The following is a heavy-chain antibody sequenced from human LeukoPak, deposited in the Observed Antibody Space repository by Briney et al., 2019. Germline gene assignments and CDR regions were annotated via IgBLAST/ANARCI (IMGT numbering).Heavy chain of an antibody. Sequence: GSSVKVSCKASGGTFSSYAISWVRQAPGQGLEWMGGIIPIFGTANYAQKFQGRVTITTDESTSTAYVELSSLRSEDTAVYYCARVKDQTSANDFDIWGQGTMVTVSS. CDR1: GGTFSSYA. J-gene: IGHJ3*02. V-gene: IGHV1-69*05. D-gene: IGHD1-26*01. CDR2: IIPIFGTA. CDR3: ARVKDQTSANDFDI.